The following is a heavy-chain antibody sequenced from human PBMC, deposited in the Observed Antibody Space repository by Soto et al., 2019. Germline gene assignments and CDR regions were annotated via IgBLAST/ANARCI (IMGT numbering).Heavy chain of an antibody. V-gene: IGHV3-33*01. Sequence: GGSLRLSCAASGFTFSSYGMHWVRQAPGKGLEWVAVIWDDGSNKYYADSVKGRFTISRDNSKNTLYLQMNSLRAEDTAVYYCARGGISGSSSPYYYYYYMDVWGKGTTVTVSS. CDR3: ARGGISGSSSPYYYYYYMDV. CDR2: IWDDGSNK. D-gene: IGHD6-6*01. J-gene: IGHJ6*03. CDR1: GFTFSSYG.